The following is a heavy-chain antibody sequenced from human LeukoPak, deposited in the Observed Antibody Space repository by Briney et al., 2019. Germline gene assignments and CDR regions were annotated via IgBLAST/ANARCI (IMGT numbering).Heavy chain of an antibody. CDR3: AKGVRYCSGGSCYSDFDY. V-gene: IGHV3-30*18. Sequence: GGSLRLSCAASGFTFSSYGMHGVRQAPGKGLGWVAVISYDGSNKYYADSVKGRFTISRDNSKNTLYLQMNSLRAEDTAVYYCAKGVRYCSGGSCYSDFDYWGQGTLVTVSS. CDR1: GFTFSSYG. D-gene: IGHD2-15*01. J-gene: IGHJ4*02. CDR2: ISYDGSNK.